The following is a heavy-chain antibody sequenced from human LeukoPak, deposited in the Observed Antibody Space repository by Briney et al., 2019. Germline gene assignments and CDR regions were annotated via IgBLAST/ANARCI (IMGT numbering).Heavy chain of an antibody. D-gene: IGHD6-13*01. CDR3: ARLRSSSWYIAAAGDHDY. CDR2: INHSGST. J-gene: IGHJ4*02. CDR1: GGSFSGYY. V-gene: IGHV4-34*01. Sequence: SETLSLTCAVYGGSFSGYYWSWIRQPPGKGLEWIGEINHSGSTNYNPSLKSRVTISVDTSKNQFSLKLSSVTAADTAVYYCARLRSSSWYIAAAGDHDYWGQGTLVTVSS.